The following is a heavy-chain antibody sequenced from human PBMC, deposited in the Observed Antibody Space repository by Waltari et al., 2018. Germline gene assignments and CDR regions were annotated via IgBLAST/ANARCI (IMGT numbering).Heavy chain of an antibody. Sequence: EVQLVESGGGLVKPGGSLRLSCAASGFTFSSYSMNWVRQAPGKGLEWVSSISSSSYIYYADSVKGRFTISRDNAKNSLYLQMNSLRAEDTAVYYCARSIAAAGTNYYYYMDVWGKGTTVTVSS. D-gene: IGHD6-13*01. CDR3: ARSIAAAGTNYYYYMDV. CDR2: ISSSSYI. J-gene: IGHJ6*03. CDR1: GFTFSSYS. V-gene: IGHV3-21*01.